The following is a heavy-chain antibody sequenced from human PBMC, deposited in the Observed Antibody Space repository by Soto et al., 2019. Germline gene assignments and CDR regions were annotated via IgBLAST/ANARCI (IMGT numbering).Heavy chain of an antibody. V-gene: IGHV1-69*13. CDR3: ARGRRVATIIVPYGMDV. Sequence: AASVKVSCKASGSPFSSYAISWVRQAPGQRLEWMGGIIPIFGTANYAQKFQGRVTITADESTSTAYMELSSLRSEDTAVYYCARGRRVATIIVPYGMDVWGQGTTVTVSS. D-gene: IGHD5-12*01. CDR2: IIPIFGTA. CDR1: GSPFSSYA. J-gene: IGHJ6*02.